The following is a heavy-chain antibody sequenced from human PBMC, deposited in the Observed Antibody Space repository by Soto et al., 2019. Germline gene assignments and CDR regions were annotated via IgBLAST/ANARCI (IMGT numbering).Heavy chain of an antibody. Sequence: TLSLTCTVSGGSLTSDGYYWSWIRQLPGKGLEWIGYIYYSGSIFYNPFLKSRASISAHSSKRQFSLKLTSVTAADTAVYYCARSRLWEQHFDSWGQGTLVTVSS. J-gene: IGHJ4*02. V-gene: IGHV4-31*03. D-gene: IGHD1-26*01. CDR3: ARSRLWEQHFDS. CDR2: IYYSGSI. CDR1: GGSLTSDGYY.